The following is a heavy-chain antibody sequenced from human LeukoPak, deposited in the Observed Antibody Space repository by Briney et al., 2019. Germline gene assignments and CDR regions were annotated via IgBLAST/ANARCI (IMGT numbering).Heavy chain of an antibody. CDR2: INSDGTST. J-gene: IGHJ3*02. D-gene: IGHD4-23*01. V-gene: IGHV3-74*01. Sequence: GRSLRLSCAGSGFTLSNSWIHWVRQAPGNGLVWVSRINSDGTSTIYADSVKGRFTISRDNAKNTLYLQMNSLRAEDTAVYYCSREYGGNRRASDIWGQGTMVTVSS. CDR3: SREYGGNRRASDI. CDR1: GFTLSNSW.